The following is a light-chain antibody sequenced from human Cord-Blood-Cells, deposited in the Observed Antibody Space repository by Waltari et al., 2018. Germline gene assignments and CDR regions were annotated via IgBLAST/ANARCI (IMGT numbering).Light chain of an antibody. V-gene: IGLV1-40*01. CDR3: QSYDSSLSGWV. CDR1: SSNIGAGHD. Sequence: QSVLTQPPSVSGAPGQRVTIPCTGSSSNIGAGHDVHWYQQLPGTAPKLLIYGNSNRPSGVPDRFSGSKSGTSASLAITGLQAEDEADYYCQSYDSSLSGWVFGGGTKLTVL. J-gene: IGLJ3*02. CDR2: GNS.